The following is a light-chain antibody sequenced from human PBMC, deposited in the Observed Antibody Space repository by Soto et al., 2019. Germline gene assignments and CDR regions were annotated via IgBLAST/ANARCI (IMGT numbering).Light chain of an antibody. CDR2: GAS. J-gene: IGKJ1*01. V-gene: IGKV3-20*01. Sequence: IVLTQSPGTLSLSPGERATLSCRASQSVDSNYLAWYQQKPGQAPRLLIYGASSRAAGIPDRFSGSGSGTDFTLTISRLEPEDFEMYYCQQYGSSPKTFGQGTKVEIQ. CDR3: QQYGSSPKT. CDR1: QSVDSNY.